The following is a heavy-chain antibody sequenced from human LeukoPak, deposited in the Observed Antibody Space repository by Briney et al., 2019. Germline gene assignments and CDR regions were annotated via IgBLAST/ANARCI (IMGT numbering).Heavy chain of an antibody. CDR3: AKDSGGVLWFGDFDPGY. CDR1: GFTFSSYP. J-gene: IGHJ4*02. D-gene: IGHD3-10*01. Sequence: PGGSLSLSCAASGFTFSSYPMSWVRQAPGKGLEWVSAISGSGGSTYYADSVKGRFTISRDNSKNTLYLQMNSLRAEDTAVYYCAKDSGGVLWFGDFDPGYWGQGTLVTVSS. V-gene: IGHV3-23*01. CDR2: ISGSGGST.